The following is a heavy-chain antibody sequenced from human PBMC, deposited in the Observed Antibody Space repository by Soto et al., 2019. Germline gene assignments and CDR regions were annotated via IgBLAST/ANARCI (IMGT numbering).Heavy chain of an antibody. Sequence: SETLSLTCAVYGGSFSGYYWSWIRQPPGKGLEWIGEINHSGSTNYNPSLKSRVTISVDTSKNQFSLKLSSVTAADTAVYYCARGLVVVVPTAISYWFDPWGRGTLVTV. V-gene: IGHV4-34*01. CDR1: GGSFSGYY. D-gene: IGHD2-2*01. J-gene: IGHJ5*02. CDR2: INHSGST. CDR3: ARGLVVVVPTAISYWFDP.